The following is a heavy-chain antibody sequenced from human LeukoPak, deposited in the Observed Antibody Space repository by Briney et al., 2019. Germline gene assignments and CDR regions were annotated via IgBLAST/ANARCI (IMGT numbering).Heavy chain of an antibody. CDR3: AKAETVTQRGYFDC. V-gene: IGHV3-30*18. D-gene: IGHD4-17*01. Sequence: PGGSLRLSCAASGFTFSSYGMHWVRQAPGKGLEWVAVISYDGSNKYYADSVKGRFTISRDNSKNTLYLQMNSLRAEDTAVYYCAKAETVTQRGYFDCWGQGALVTVSS. J-gene: IGHJ4*02. CDR2: ISYDGSNK. CDR1: GFTFSSYG.